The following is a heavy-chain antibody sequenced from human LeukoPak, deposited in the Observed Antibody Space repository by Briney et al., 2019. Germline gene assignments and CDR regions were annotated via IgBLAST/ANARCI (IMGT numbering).Heavy chain of an antibody. J-gene: IGHJ4*02. D-gene: IGHD3-22*01. Sequence: GGSLRLSCAASGFTFSSYGMHWVRQAPGKGLEWVAVIWYDGSNKYYADSVKGRFTISRDNSKNTLYLQMNSLRAEDTAVYYCAKGSGYYDSSGYSDYRGQGTLVTVSS. CDR2: IWYDGSNK. CDR1: GFTFSSYG. CDR3: AKGSGYYDSSGYSDY. V-gene: IGHV3-33*06.